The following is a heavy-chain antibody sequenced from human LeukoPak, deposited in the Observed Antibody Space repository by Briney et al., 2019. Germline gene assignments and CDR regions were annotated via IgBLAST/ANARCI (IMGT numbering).Heavy chain of an antibody. V-gene: IGHV1-69*01. J-gene: IGHJ4*02. D-gene: IGHD6-25*01. CDR2: IIPIFGTT. Sequence: GSSVKVSCKASGGTFSSYAISWVRKAPEQGLEWIRGIIPIFGTTNNAQKFQGRVTITADESTSTAYMELSNLRSEDTAVYYCARVKAAALPYFDYWGQGTLVTVSS. CDR3: ARVKAAALPYFDY. CDR1: GGTFSSYA.